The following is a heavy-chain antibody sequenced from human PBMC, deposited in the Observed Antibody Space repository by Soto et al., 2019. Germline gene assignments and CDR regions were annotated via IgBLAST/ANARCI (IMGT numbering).Heavy chain of an antibody. D-gene: IGHD4-17*01. CDR2: IIPFFGTA. V-gene: IGHV1-69*13. CDR3: AKSAPMDAGDKYYYDF. CDR1: GGTFSTFG. Sequence: SVKVSCKASGGTFSTFGISWVREAPGQGLEWMGGIIPFFGTARYSQKFEDRITITADESTNTVYMDLRSLTSEDTAIYYCAKSAPMDAGDKYYYDFWGEGALVTVSS. J-gene: IGHJ4*02.